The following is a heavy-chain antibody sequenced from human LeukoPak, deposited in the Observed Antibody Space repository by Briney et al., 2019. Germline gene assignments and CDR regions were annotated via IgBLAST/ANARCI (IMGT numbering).Heavy chain of an antibody. J-gene: IGHJ4*02. D-gene: IGHD3-16*02. V-gene: IGHV2-5*02. CDR1: GFSLSTSGVG. Sequence: SGPTLVKPTQTLTLTCTFSGFSLSTSGVGVGWIRQPPGKALEWLALIYWDDDKRYSPSLKSRLTITKDTSKNQVVLTMTNMDPVDTATYYCAHRLVLDYVWGSYRYTGFDYWGQGTLVTVSS. CDR2: IYWDDDK. CDR3: AHRLVLDYVWGSYRYTGFDY.